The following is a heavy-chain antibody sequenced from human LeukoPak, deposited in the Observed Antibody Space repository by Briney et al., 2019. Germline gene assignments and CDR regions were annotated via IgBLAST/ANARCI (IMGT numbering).Heavy chain of an antibody. V-gene: IGHV4-34*01. CDR2: INHSGTT. J-gene: IGHJ5*02. Sequence: SETLSLTCAVYGGSFSDYYWSWIRQSPGKGLEWIGEINHSGTTHYNPSLKSRVTISVDTSKNQFSLKLRSVTAADTAVYYCARKEGGQLANTRRWFDPWGQGTLVTVSS. D-gene: IGHD6-13*01. CDR3: ARKEGGQLANTRRWFDP. CDR1: GGSFSDYY.